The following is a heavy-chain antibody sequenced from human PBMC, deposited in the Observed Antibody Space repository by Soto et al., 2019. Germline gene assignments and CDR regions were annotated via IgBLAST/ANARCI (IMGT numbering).Heavy chain of an antibody. Sequence: ASVKVSCKASGYNFVPYGVNWVRQAPGQGLEWMGWISPWKGNTNYAQSFQGRVTMTTDTSTSTAYMELRSLTSDDTAVYYCARDLDPSGSYYNHSWGQGTMVTV. J-gene: IGHJ4*02. D-gene: IGHD1-26*01. V-gene: IGHV1-18*04. CDR2: ISPWKGNT. CDR3: ARDLDPSGSYYNHS. CDR1: GYNFVPYG.